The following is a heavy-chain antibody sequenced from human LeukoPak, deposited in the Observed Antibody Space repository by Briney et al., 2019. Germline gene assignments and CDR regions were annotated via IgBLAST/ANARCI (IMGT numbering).Heavy chain of an antibody. CDR2: MYYRGST. V-gene: IGHV4-31*03. CDR3: ARSYGYGTNFDY. D-gene: IGHD5-18*01. CDR1: GGSISSGNYY. Sequence: LQTLSLTCTVSGGSISSGNYYWSWIRQHPGKGLEWIGYMYYRGSTYYNPSLKSRVTISVDTSKNQFSLKLSSVTAADTAVYYCARSYGYGTNFDYWGQGTLVTVSS. J-gene: IGHJ4*02.